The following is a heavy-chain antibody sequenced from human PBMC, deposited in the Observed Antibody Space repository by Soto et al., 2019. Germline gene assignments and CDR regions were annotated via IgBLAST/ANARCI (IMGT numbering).Heavy chain of an antibody. Sequence: QLQLQESGPGLVKPSETLSLTCTVSGASVNNGDYYWGWIRQPPGKGLEWIATIYYGATTYYNPSPKSRVTISVDTSKNQFSLKLTSVTAADTAVYYCARHGGGMTLVSRWGQGTLVTVSS. V-gene: IGHV4-39*01. D-gene: IGHD2-8*01. CDR2: IYYGATT. CDR3: ARHGGGMTLVSR. J-gene: IGHJ4*02. CDR1: GASVNNGDYY.